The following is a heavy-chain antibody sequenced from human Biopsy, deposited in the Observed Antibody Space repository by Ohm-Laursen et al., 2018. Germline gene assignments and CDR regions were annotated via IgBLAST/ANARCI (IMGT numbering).Heavy chain of an antibody. D-gene: IGHD3-22*01. CDR1: GYTFTNYN. CDR3: ARDFNYDGGGSFNFDY. CDR2: MNPNSGNT. V-gene: IGHV1-8*01. Sequence: ASVKVFCKASGYTFTNYNVNWVRQATGQGLEWMGWMNPNSGNTGYAQKFQGRVTMTRNTSISTAYMELSSLTSVDTAVYYCARDFNYDGGGSFNFDYWGQGTLATVSS. J-gene: IGHJ4*02.